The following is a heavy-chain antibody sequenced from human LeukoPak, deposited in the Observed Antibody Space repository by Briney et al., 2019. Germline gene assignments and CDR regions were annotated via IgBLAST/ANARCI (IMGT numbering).Heavy chain of an antibody. J-gene: IGHJ4*02. CDR2: IYYSGST. D-gene: IGHD1-26*01. V-gene: IGHV4-59*12. CDR3: AREYSGSYLSYFDY. Sequence: SETLSLTCTVSGGSISSYYWSWIRQPPGKGLEWLGYIYYSGSTNYNPSLKSRVTISVDTSKNQFSLKLSSVTAADTAVYYCAREYSGSYLSYFDYWGQGTLVTVSS. CDR1: GGSISSYY.